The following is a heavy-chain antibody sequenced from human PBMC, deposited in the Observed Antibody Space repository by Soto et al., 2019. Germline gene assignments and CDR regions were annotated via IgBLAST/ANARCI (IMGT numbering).Heavy chain of an antibody. CDR2: ISDGSGST. V-gene: IGHV3-23*01. CDR1: GFTFSSYP. D-gene: IGHD6-6*01. J-gene: IGHJ3*01. Sequence: PGGSLRLSCAASGFTFSSYPMSWVRQAPGKGLEWVSTISDGSGSTYYANSVRGRFTISRDNSKNTLYLQMSSLRAEDTAIYYCAKGLFVGTAPRFTFDVWGQGTMVTVSS. CDR3: AKGLFVGTAPRFTFDV.